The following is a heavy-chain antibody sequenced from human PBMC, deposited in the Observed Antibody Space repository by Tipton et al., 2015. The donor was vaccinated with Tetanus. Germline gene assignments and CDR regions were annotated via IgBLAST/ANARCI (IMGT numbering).Heavy chain of an antibody. D-gene: IGHD3-3*01. CDR3: ARSKGGTREYYALKD. CDR1: GGSFRTYV. V-gene: IGHV1-69*06. CDR2: IIPIFGTI. J-gene: IGHJ4*02. Sequence: QLVQSGAEVKKPGSAVKVSCETSGGSFRTYVTSWVRQAPGQGLEWMGSIIPIFGTITYAQKFQGRLTITADKSTSTAHMSLSSLRSEDTAVYNRARSKGGTREYYALKDWGQGTLVTVSS.